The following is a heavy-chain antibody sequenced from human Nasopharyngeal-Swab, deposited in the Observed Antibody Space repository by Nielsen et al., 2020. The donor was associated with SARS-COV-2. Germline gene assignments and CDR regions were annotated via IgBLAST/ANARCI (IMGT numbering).Heavy chain of an antibody. D-gene: IGHD6-13*01. V-gene: IGHV1-46*02. CDR2: INPSDGST. CDR3: ARWVAAATFFDT. CDR1: GSTFNFYY. J-gene: IGHJ3*02. Sequence: ASVKVSCKPSGSTFNFYYMHWVRQAPGQGLEWVGMINPSDGSTSYADNLQGRVTMTSETSTGTVYMELSSLKSGDTAVYYCARWVAAATFFDTWGQGTMVTVSS.